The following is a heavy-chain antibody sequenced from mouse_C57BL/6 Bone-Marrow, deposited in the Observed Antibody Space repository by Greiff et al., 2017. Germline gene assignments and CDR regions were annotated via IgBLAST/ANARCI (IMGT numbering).Heavy chain of an antibody. CDR3: ARSNWIYAMDY. J-gene: IGHJ4*01. CDR2: IDPSDSYT. D-gene: IGHD4-1*02. V-gene: IGHV1-69*01. CDR1: GYTFTSYW. Sequence: QVQLQQPGAELVMPGASVKLSCKASGYTFTSYWMHWVKQRPGQGLEWIGEIDPSDSYTNYNQKFKGKSTLTVDKSSSTPYMQLSSLTSEDSAVYYCARSNWIYAMDYWGRGTSVTVSS.